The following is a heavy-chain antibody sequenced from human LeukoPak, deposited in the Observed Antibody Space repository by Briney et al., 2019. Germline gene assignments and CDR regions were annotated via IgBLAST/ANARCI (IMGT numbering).Heavy chain of an antibody. CDR2: MNPNSGNT. Sequence: GASVKVSCKASGYTFTTYDINWVRQATGQGLEWMAWMNPNSGNTGYAQKFQGRVTMTRNTSISTAYMELSSLRSEDTAVYYCARVAGNCGGGCYRLVYWGQGTLVTVAS. J-gene: IGHJ4*02. D-gene: IGHD2-21*01. CDR1: GYTFTTYD. V-gene: IGHV1-8*01. CDR3: ARVAGNCGGGCYRLVY.